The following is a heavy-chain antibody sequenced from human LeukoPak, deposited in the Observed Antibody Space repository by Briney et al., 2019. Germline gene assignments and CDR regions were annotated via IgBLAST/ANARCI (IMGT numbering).Heavy chain of an antibody. CDR1: GLSLSTSGMR. V-gene: IGHV2-70*04. D-gene: IGHD6-19*01. CDR2: IDCDDDK. CDR3: ATDGDSSGRHWDS. J-gene: IGHJ4*02. Sequence: SGPTLVNPTQTLTLTCTFSGLSLSTSGMRVSLIRQSAGTSLEWLARIDCDDDKFFSTSLKTRLAISMDTSKNQVVLTMTNMAPADTAAYYCATDGDSSGRHWDSWGQGTLVTVSS.